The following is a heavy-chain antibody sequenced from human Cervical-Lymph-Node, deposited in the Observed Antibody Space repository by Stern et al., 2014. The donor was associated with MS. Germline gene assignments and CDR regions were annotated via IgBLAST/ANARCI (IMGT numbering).Heavy chain of an antibody. Sequence: VQLVQSGAEVRKPGDSLKISCKTSGYRFINNWIAWVRQVPGKGLEWIGIIYPGDSDVRYSPSFQGHVTISVDKSINTAYLQWGSLKASDTAIYYCARWSVACDSWGQGALVTVSS. J-gene: IGHJ4*02. V-gene: IGHV5-51*03. CDR2: IYPGDSDV. CDR1: GYRFINNW. D-gene: IGHD2-21*01. CDR3: ARWSVACDS.